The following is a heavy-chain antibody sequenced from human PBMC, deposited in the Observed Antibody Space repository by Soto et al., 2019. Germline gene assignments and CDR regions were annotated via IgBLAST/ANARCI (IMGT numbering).Heavy chain of an antibody. J-gene: IGHJ4*02. D-gene: IGHD3-9*01. CDR2: ISFDGGYK. V-gene: IGHV3-30-3*01. CDR3: ARSRADWFTLDH. Sequence: QVKLVESGGGVVQPGRSLRLSCAASGFTFSSFAMHWVRQAPGKGLEWVAVISFDGGYKYHSDSVKGRFTISRDNSKDTLYLQMSSLRVADTAVYYCARSRADWFTLDHWGQGTLVTVSS. CDR1: GFTFSSFA.